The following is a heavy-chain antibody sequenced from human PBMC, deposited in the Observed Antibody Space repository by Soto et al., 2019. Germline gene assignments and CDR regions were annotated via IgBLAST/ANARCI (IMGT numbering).Heavy chain of an antibody. CDR1: GYSFTSYW. V-gene: IGHV5-51*01. D-gene: IGHD3-22*01. CDR3: ASSPYYDSSGYPNRDYYYYGMDV. CDR2: IYPGDSDT. Sequence: GESLKISCKGSGYSFTSYWIGWVRQMPGKGLEWMGIIYPGDSDTRYSPSFQGQVTISADKSISTAYLQWSSLKASDTAMYYCASSPYYDSSGYPNRDYYYYGMDVWGQGTTVTVSS. J-gene: IGHJ6*02.